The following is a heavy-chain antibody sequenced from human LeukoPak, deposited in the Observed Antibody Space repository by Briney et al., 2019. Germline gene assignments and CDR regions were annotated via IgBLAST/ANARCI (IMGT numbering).Heavy chain of an antibody. Sequence: SETLSLTCTVSGGSISSYYWSWIRQPPGKGLEWIGYIYYSGSTNYNPSLKSRVTMSVDTSKNQFSLKLSSVTAADTAVYYCARDVLLGYWGQGTLVTVSS. J-gene: IGHJ4*02. CDR3: ARDVLLGY. CDR2: IYYSGST. CDR1: GGSISSYY. V-gene: IGHV4-59*12. D-gene: IGHD3-10*01.